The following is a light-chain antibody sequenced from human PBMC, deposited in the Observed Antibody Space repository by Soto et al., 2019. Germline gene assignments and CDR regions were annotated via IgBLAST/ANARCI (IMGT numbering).Light chain of an antibody. CDR1: QSISFW. CDR3: QQYNNLPIT. CDR2: AAS. J-gene: IGKJ5*01. V-gene: IGKV1-39*01. Sequence: DIQVTQSPSSLSASVGDRGTITCRTNQSISFWLNWYQQKPGKAPKLLIYAASSLQSGLPSRCSGSGSGTDFTLIISSLQPEDIATYYCQQYNNLPITFGQGTRLEIK.